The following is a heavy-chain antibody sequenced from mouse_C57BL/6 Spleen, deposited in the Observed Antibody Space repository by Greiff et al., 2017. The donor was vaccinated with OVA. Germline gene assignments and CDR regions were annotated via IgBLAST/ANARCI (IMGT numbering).Heavy chain of an antibody. CDR1: GYTFTSYW. CDR2: IYPGSGST. D-gene: IGHD1-1*01. J-gene: IGHJ2*01. Sequence: QVQLQQSGAELVKPGASVKMSCKASGYTFTSYWITWVKQRPGQGLEWIGDIYPGSGSTNYNEKFKSKATLTVDTSSSTAYMQLSSLTSEDAAVYDCARPYYYGSSYDYWGQGTTLTVSS. V-gene: IGHV1-55*01. CDR3: ARPYYYGSSYDY.